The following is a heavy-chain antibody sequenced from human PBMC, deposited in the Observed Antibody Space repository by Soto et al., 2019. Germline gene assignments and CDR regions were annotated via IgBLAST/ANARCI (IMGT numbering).Heavy chain of an antibody. Sequence: SETLSLTCTVSGGSISSYYWSWIRQPPGKGLEWIGYIYYSGSTNYNPSLKSRVTISVDTSKNQFSLKLSSVTAADTAVYYCARGSSSTSWRSYYYYYYGMDVWGQGTTVTVSS. J-gene: IGHJ6*02. D-gene: IGHD2-2*01. CDR1: GGSISSYY. V-gene: IGHV4-59*01. CDR3: ARGSSSTSWRSYYYYYYGMDV. CDR2: IYYSGST.